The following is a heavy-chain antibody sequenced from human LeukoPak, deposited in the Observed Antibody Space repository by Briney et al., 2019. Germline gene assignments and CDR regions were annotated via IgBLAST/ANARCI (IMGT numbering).Heavy chain of an antibody. J-gene: IGHJ4*02. D-gene: IGHD2-2*02. V-gene: IGHV3-48*01. Sequence: GGALRPSRAAPGFTLRSFSMDWVRPAPGEGVGGGLYIYSRNSTLYYPDSVKGRFTISRDNAKNSLYLQMNSLRAEDTAVYYCAREIRPIVVVPAAIRVWRDDPTNFDYWGQGTLVTVSS. CDR2: IYSRNSTL. CDR1: GFTLRSFS. CDR3: AREIRPIVVVPAAIRVWRDDPTNFDY.